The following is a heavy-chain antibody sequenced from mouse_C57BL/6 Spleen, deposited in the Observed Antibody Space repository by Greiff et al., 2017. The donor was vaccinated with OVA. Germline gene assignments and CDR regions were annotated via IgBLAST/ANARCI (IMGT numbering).Heavy chain of an antibody. CDR2: IDPSDSYT. Sequence: VQLQQPGAELVKPGASVKLSCKASGYTFTSYWMQWVKQRPGQGLEWIGEIDPSDSYTNYNQKFKGKATLTVDTSSSTAYMQLSSLTSEDSAVYYCARVITTVVAKDAMDYWGQGTSVTVSS. J-gene: IGHJ4*01. V-gene: IGHV1-50*01. CDR1: GYTFTSYW. D-gene: IGHD1-1*01. CDR3: ARVITTVVAKDAMDY.